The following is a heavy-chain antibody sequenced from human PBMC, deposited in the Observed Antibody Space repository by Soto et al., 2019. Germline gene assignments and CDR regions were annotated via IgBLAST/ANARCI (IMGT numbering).Heavy chain of an antibody. D-gene: IGHD2-8*02. V-gene: IGHV3-30*18. CDR1: GFTFSSCA. CDR2: VTHDGTLY. Sequence: QVQLVESGGGVVQPGRSLRLSCVASGFTFSSCAMHWVRQVPGKGLEWLAVVTHDGTLYPYADSVKGRFSISRDNSRKTLYLQMNGLRPVDTAVYYCVKDRSDTWSFDYWGQGTLVTVSS. J-gene: IGHJ4*02. CDR3: VKDRSDTWSFDY.